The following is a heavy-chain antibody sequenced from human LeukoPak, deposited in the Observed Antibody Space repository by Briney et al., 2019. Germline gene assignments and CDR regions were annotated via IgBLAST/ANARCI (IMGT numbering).Heavy chain of an antibody. V-gene: IGHV3-23*01. Sequence: GGSLRLSCAASGFASGFTFSDYAVSWVRQAPGKGPEWVASVNGRGATTYYADSVRGRFTISRDNSKNTVYLQMISLEADDTAVYFCAKAPATGEGYYFYYMDVWGKGTTVTVSS. J-gene: IGHJ6*03. CDR3: AKAPATGEGYYFYYMDV. CDR2: VNGRGATT. D-gene: IGHD7-27*01. CDR1: GFTFSDYA.